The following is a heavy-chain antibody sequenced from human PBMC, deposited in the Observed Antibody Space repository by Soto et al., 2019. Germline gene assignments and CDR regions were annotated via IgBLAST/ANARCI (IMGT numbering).Heavy chain of an antibody. CDR2: IIPIFGTA. CDR1: GGTFSSYA. D-gene: IGHD6-13*01. CDR3: ARGGAAARVSPSHMDV. V-gene: IGHV1-69*12. J-gene: IGHJ6*02. Sequence: QVQLVQSGAEVKKPGSSVKVSCKASGGTFSSYAISWVRQAPGQGLEWMGGIIPIFGTANYAQKFQGRVTITAGESTSTAYRELSSLRSEDTAVYYCARGGAAARVSPSHMDVWGQGTTVTVSS.